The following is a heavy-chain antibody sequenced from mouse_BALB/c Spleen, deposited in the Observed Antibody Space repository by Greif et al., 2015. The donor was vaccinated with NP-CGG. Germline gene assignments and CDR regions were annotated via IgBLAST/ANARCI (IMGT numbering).Heavy chain of an antibody. Sequence: VQLKHSGAELVKPGASVKLSCTASGFTIKDTYMHWVKQRPEQGLEWIGRIAPANGDIKYDPKFQGKATITVDTSSNTAYLHLSSLTSEDTAVYYCANAYYRPLGFAYWGQGTLVTVSA. D-gene: IGHD2-14*01. CDR1: GFTIKDTY. CDR3: ANAYYRPLGFAY. CDR2: IAPANGDI. V-gene: IGHV14-3*02. J-gene: IGHJ3*01.